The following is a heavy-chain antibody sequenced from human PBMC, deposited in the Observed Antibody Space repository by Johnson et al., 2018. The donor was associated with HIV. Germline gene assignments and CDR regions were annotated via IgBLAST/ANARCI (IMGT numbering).Heavy chain of an antibody. CDR3: ARGPSVVTLHAFDL. CDR1: GFTFSDYD. Sequence: VQLVESGGGLVQPGGSLRLSCAASGFTFSDYDMHWVRQATGEGLEWVSAIGSAGDKYYPGAVKGRFTISRENAKNSLYLQMNSLRAGDTAVYYCARGPSVVTLHAFDLWGQGTLVTVSS. J-gene: IGHJ3*01. V-gene: IGHV3-13*01. CDR2: IGSAGDK. D-gene: IGHD4-23*01.